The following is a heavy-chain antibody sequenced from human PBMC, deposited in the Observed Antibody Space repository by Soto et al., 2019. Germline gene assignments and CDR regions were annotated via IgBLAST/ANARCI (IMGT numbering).Heavy chain of an antibody. CDR2: INPNSGGT. D-gene: IGHD2-21*02. V-gene: IGHV1-2*04. CDR1: GYTFTGYY. CDR3: ARAPPLCGGDCYLGWFDP. Sequence: QVQLVQSGAEVKKPGASVKVSCKASGYTFTGYYMHWVRQAPGQGLEWMGWINPNSGGTNYAQKFKGWVTMTRDTSISTAYMELSRLRSDDTAVYYCARAPPLCGGDCYLGWFDPWGQGTLVTVSS. J-gene: IGHJ5*02.